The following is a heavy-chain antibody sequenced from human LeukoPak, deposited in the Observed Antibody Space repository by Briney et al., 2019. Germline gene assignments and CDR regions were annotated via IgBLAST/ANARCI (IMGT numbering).Heavy chain of an antibody. V-gene: IGHV1-69*05. CDR3: ARDRGSYSSSAPFDY. CDR1: GDTFSSYA. J-gene: IGHJ4*02. CDR2: IIPIFGTA. D-gene: IGHD6-13*01. Sequence: EASVKVSCKASGDTFSSYAISWVRQAPGQGLEWMGRIIPIFGTANYAQKFQGRVTITTDESTSTAYMELSSLRSEDTAVYYCARDRGSYSSSAPFDYWGQGTLVTVSS.